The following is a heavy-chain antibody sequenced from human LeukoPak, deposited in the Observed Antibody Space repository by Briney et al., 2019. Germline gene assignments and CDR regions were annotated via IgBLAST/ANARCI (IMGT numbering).Heavy chain of an antibody. CDR1: GFTFSSFA. CDR3: VKEKMPFGSSVLKRSGGAFDI. CDR2: ISTAYDIT. J-gene: IGHJ3*02. V-gene: IGHV3-23*01. D-gene: IGHD3-16*01. Sequence: GGSLRLSCAASGFTFSSFAMSWVRQAPGTGMDWVSSISTAYDITYYADFVKGRFTISRDNSKNTLYLQMNSLRAEDTAIYFCVKEKMPFGSSVLKRSGGAFDIWGQGTRVTVS.